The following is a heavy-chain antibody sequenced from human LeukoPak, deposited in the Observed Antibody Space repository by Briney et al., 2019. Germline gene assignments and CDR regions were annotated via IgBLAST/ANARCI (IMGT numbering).Heavy chain of an antibody. CDR1: GGSISSYY. Sequence: SETLSLTCTVSGGSISSYYWTWIRQPPGKGLEWIGSLYYSGSTNYNPSLKSRVTISVDTSKNQFSLKLSSVTAADTAVYYCARDYVQDYWGQGTLVTVSS. D-gene: IGHD3-16*01. V-gene: IGHV4-59*01. CDR2: LYYSGST. J-gene: IGHJ4*02. CDR3: ARDYVQDY.